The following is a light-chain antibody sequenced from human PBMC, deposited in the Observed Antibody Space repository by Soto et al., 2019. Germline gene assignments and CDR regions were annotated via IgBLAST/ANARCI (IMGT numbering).Light chain of an antibody. Sequence: NFMLTQPHSVSESPGKTVTISCTRSSGSVASYSVQWYQQRPGSSPTTVINENDQRPSGVPDRFSGSIDSSSNSASLTVSGLKTEDEADYYCQSYDSSNLVVFGGGTQLTVL. CDR1: SGSVASYS. CDR2: END. V-gene: IGLV6-57*01. J-gene: IGLJ2*01. CDR3: QSYDSSNLVV.